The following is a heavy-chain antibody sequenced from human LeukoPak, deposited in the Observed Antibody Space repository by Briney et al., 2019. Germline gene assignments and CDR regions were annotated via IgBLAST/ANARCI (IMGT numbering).Heavy chain of an antibody. CDR2: IYHSGST. D-gene: IGHD6-13*01. V-gene: IGHV4-4*02. J-gene: IGHJ4*02. CDR3: ARDLWIAAAGTRGDY. Sequence: SGTLSLTCAVSGDSISISNWWSWVRQPPGKGLEGIGEIYHSGSTNYNPSLKRRVTISVDKSKNQFSLKLSSVTAADTAVYYCARDLWIAAAGTRGDYWGQGTLVTVSS. CDR1: GDSISISNW.